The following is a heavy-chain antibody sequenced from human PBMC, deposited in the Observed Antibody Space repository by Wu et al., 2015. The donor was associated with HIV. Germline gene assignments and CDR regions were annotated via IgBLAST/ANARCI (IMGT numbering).Heavy chain of an antibody. CDR2: VNHSGPP. Sequence: QVQLQQWGAGLLKPSETLSLTCGVNGGSFSGHHWSWIRQSPGKGLEWIGEVNHSGPPTYKASLESRITISLDTSKGQFSLKLKSVTAADTAVYYCARFQYHLLRRHDYLDVWGNGSAVIVSS. V-gene: IGHV4-34*01. CDR1: GGSFSGHH. D-gene: IGHD1-26*01. CDR3: ARFQYHLLRRHDYLDV. J-gene: IGHJ6*03.